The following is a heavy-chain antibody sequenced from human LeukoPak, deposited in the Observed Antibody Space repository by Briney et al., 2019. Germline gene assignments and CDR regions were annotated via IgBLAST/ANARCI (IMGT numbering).Heavy chain of an antibody. D-gene: IGHD2-15*01. Sequence: GRSLRLSCTASGFTFGDYAMSWVRQAPGKGLEWVSYISSGSSTIYYADSVKGRFTISRDNARNSLYLQMNSLRAEDTAVYYCARDRSSAYWGQGTLVTVSS. CDR3: ARDRSSAY. CDR2: ISSGSSTI. J-gene: IGHJ4*02. V-gene: IGHV3-48*01. CDR1: GFTFGDYA.